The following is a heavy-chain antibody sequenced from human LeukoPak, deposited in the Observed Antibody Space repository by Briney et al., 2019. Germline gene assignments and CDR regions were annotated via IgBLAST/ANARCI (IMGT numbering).Heavy chain of an antibody. CDR1: GGTFSSYA. V-gene: IGHV1-69*05. J-gene: IGHJ4*02. Sequence: SVKVSCKASGGTFSSYAISWVRQAPGQGLEWMGRIVPIFGTANYAQKFQGRVTITTDESTSTAYMELSSLRSEDTAVYYCARGEAVWVVAATPFDYWGQGTLVTVSS. CDR2: IVPIFGTA. CDR3: ARGEAVWVVAATPFDY. D-gene: IGHD2-15*01.